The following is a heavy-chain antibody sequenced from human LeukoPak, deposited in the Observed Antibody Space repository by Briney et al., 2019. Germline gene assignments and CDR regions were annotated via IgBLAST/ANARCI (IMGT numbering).Heavy chain of an antibody. CDR2: TYYRSKWYN. CDR1: GDSVFSSSAA. V-gene: IGHV6-1*01. Sequence: SQTLSLTCGISGDSVFSSSAAWSWVRQSPSRGLEWLGRTYYRSKWYNDYAVSVKSRITINPDTSKNQFSLQLNSMTPEDTAVYYCAREGSDGYLFDYWGQGTLVTVSS. J-gene: IGHJ4*02. CDR3: AREGSDGYLFDY. D-gene: IGHD1-1*01.